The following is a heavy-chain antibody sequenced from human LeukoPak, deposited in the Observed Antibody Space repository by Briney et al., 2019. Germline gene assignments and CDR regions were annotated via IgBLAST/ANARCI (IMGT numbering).Heavy chain of an antibody. CDR2: IIPIFGTA. J-gene: IGHJ6*02. Sequence: GASVKVSCKASGGTFSSYAISWVRQAPGQGLEWMGGIIPIFGTANYAQKFQGRVTITADESTSTAYMELSSLRSEDTAVYYCARDQPVGRYYYDSSGPPTYGMDVWGQGTTVTVSS. CDR3: ARDQPVGRYYYDSSGPPTYGMDV. D-gene: IGHD3-22*01. V-gene: IGHV1-69*13. CDR1: GGTFSSYA.